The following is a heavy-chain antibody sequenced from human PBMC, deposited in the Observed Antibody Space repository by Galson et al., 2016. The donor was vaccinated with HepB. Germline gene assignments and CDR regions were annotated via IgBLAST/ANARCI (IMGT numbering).Heavy chain of an antibody. Sequence: CAISGDSVSSNSAAWNWIRQSPSRGLEWLGRTYYRSKWYNDYAVSVKSRITINPDTSKNQFSLQLNSVTPEDTAVYYCTKLRAANWRNLHYYFGMDVWGQGTTVIVSS. D-gene: IGHD1-1*01. CDR1: GDSVSSNSAA. CDR2: TYYRSKWYN. J-gene: IGHJ6*02. V-gene: IGHV6-1*01. CDR3: TKLRAANWRNLHYYFGMDV.